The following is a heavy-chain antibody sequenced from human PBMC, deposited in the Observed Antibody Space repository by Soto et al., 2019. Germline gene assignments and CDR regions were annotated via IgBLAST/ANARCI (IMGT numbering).Heavy chain of an antibody. CDR2: INAGNGNT. V-gene: IGHV1-3*01. CDR3: ARELQPAGPGPFGAFDI. CDR1: GYTFTSYA. J-gene: IGHJ3*02. Sequence: QVRLVQSGAEVKKPGASVKVSCKASGYTFTSYAMHWVRQAPGQRLEWMGWINAGNGNTKYSQKFQGRVTITRDTSARTAYMERSSLRSEDTAVYYCARELQPAGPGPFGAFDIWGQGTMVTVSS. D-gene: IGHD3-16*01.